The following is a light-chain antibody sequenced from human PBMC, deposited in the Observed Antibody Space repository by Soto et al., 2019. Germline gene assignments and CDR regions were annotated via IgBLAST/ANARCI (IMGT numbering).Light chain of an antibody. CDR2: DVF. J-gene: IGKJ5*01. V-gene: IGKV1-13*02. Sequence: AIQVTQSPSSLSASVGDTVTITCRASQGISSAFAWYQQKPGKVPRLLIYDVFNLQSGVPSRFSGSGSGTDSTLTISRLQREDFATYYCQQLETYPLTFGQGTRLEVK. CDR3: QQLETYPLT. CDR1: QGISSA.